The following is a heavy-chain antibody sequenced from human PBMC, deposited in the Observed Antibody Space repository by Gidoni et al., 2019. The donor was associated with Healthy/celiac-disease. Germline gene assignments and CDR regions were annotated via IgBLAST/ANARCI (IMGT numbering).Heavy chain of an antibody. D-gene: IGHD4-17*01. CDR1: GYTFTTYY. V-gene: IGHV1-46*01. CDR3: ARDVGGLGYGGNPEYFQH. J-gene: IGHJ1*01. CDR2: INPSGGST. Sequence: QVQLVQSGAEVTKPGASVKVSCKASGYTFTTYYRHWVRQAPGQGLEWMGIINPSGGSTSYAQKFQGRVTMTRDTSTSTVYMELSSLRSEDTAVYYCARDVGGLGYGGNPEYFQHWGQGTLVTVSS.